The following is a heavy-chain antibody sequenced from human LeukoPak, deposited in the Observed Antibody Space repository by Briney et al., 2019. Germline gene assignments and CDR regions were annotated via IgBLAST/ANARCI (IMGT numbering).Heavy chain of an antibody. J-gene: IGHJ4*02. CDR3: ARGWEPYSSSLDY. CDR1: GGSISSSSYY. D-gene: IGHD6-13*01. CDR2: IYYSGST. V-gene: IGHV4-39*07. Sequence: SETLSLTCTVSGGSISSSSYYWGWIRQPPGKGLEWIGSIYYSGSTYYNPSLKSRVTISVDTSKNQFSLQLSSVTPEDTAVYYCARGWEPYSSSLDYWGQGTLVTVSS.